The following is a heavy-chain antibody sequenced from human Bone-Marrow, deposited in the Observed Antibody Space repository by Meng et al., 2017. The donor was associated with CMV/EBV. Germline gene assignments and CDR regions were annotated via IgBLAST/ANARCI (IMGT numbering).Heavy chain of an antibody. CDR2: ISWNRDYI. J-gene: IGHJ6*02. Sequence: SLKISCTGSGFTFDDFAMYWVRQAPGKGPEWVAGISWNRDYIDYAASVRGRVTISRDNAKNSLFLQVNSLRAEDTALYYCAKDARSKTVSRGHYPAYYYYGMDVWGQGTAVTVSS. D-gene: IGHD1-26*01. CDR1: GFTFDDFA. V-gene: IGHV3-9*01. CDR3: AKDARSKTVSRGHYPAYYYYGMDV.